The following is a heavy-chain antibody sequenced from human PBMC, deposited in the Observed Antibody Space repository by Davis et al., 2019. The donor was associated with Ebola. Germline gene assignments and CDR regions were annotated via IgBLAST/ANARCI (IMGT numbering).Heavy chain of an antibody. Sequence: GESLKISCAASGFTFSDYYMSWVRQAPGKGLEWVSVIYSGGSTYYADSVKGRFTISRDNSKNTLYLQMNSLRAEDTAVYYCARVVCSGGSCYSDYWGQGTLVTVSS. CDR3: ARVVCSGGSCYSDY. D-gene: IGHD2-15*01. J-gene: IGHJ4*02. V-gene: IGHV3-53*01. CDR2: IYSGGST. CDR1: GFTFSDYY.